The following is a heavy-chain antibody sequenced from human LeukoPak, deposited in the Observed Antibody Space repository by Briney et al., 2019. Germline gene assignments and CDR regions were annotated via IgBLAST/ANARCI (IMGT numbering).Heavy chain of an antibody. V-gene: IGHV3-33*01. Sequence: GGSLRLSCAASGFTFSSYGMHWVRQAPGKGLEWVAVIWYDGSNKYYADSVKGRFTISRDNSKSTLFLQMDSLTVEDTGLYYCVREIKIMGFRAFDYWGQGTPVTVSS. CDR1: GFTFSSYG. J-gene: IGHJ4*02. CDR2: IWYDGSNK. CDR3: VREIKIMGFRAFDY. D-gene: IGHD3-10*01.